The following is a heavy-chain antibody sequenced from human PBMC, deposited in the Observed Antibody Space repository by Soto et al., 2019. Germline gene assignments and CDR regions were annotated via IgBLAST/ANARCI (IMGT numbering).Heavy chain of an antibody. CDR3: ARDSGIVVVPAAMRNYYYYGMDV. Sequence: PGGSLRLSCAASGFTFSSYGMHWVRQAPGKGLEWVAVIWYDGSNKYYADSVKGRFTISRDNSKNTLYLQMNSLRAEDTAVYYCARDSGIVVVPAAMRNYYYYGMDVWGQGTTVTVSS. CDR1: GFTFSSYG. D-gene: IGHD2-2*01. J-gene: IGHJ6*02. CDR2: IWYDGSNK. V-gene: IGHV3-33*01.